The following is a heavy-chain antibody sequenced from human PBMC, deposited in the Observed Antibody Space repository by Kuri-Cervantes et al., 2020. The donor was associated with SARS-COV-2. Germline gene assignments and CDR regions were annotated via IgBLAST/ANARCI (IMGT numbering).Heavy chain of an antibody. J-gene: IGHJ4*02. V-gene: IGHV4-30-4*01. CDR3: ARGSRLYRIVLMVYAISHSDGNFDY. Sequence: LRLSCTVSGGSISSGDYYWSWIRQPPGKGLEWIGYIYYSGSTYYNPSLKSRVTISVDTSKNQFSLKLSSVTAADTAVYYCARGSRLYRIVLMVYAISHSDGNFDYWGQGTLVTVSS. D-gene: IGHD2-8*01. CDR2: IYYSGST. CDR1: GGSISSGDYY.